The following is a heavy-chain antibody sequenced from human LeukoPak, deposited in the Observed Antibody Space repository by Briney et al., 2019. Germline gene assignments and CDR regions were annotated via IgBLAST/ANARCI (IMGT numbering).Heavy chain of an antibody. J-gene: IGHJ3*02. D-gene: IGHD3-22*01. V-gene: IGHV4-31*03. CDR3: AREPHRSSGYYDGRAGAFES. CDR2: IYYSGST. Sequence: SETLSLTCTVSGGSISSGGYYWSWIRQHPGKGLEWIGYIYYSGSTYYNPSLKSRVTISVDTSKNQFSLKLSSVTAADTAVYYGAREPHRSSGYYDGRAGAFESWGQGTMVTVSS. CDR1: GGSISSGGYY.